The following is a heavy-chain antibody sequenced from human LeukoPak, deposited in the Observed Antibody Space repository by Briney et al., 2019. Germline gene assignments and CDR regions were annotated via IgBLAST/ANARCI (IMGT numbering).Heavy chain of an antibody. V-gene: IGHV3-33*01. Sequence: GRSLRLSCAASGFTFSSYGMHWVRQAPGKGLEWVAVIWYDGSNKYYADSVKGRFTISRDNSKNTLYPQMNSLRAEDTAVYYCARDPRTQHAFDIWGQGKMVTVSS. CDR2: IWYDGSNK. D-gene: IGHD1-14*01. J-gene: IGHJ3*02. CDR3: ARDPRTQHAFDI. CDR1: GFTFSSYG.